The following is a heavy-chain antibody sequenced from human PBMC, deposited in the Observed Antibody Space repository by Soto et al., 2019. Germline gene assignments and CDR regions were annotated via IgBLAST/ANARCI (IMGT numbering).Heavy chain of an antibody. V-gene: IGHV4-30-4*01. J-gene: IGHJ6*02. Sequence: PSETLSLTCTVSGGSISSDNFFWSWIRQPPGEGLEWIGYIYYRGSTYYNPSLESRLTLLVDTSKNQFSLKLRSVTAADTAVYYCARVAIACPSSSCYNHYYHSLDVWGQGTTVTVS. CDR3: ARVAIACPSSSCYNHYYHSLDV. CDR1: GGSISSDNFF. D-gene: IGHD2-2*02. CDR2: IYYRGST.